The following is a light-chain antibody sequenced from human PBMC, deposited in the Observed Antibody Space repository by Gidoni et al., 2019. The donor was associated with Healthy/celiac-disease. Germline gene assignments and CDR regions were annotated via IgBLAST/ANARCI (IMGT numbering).Light chain of an antibody. CDR3: QSYDSSLSGGV. CDR1: SSNIGAGYD. CDR2: GNS. J-gene: IGLJ2*01. V-gene: IGLV1-40*01. Sequence: QSVLTQPPSVSGAPGQSVTISCTGSSSNIGAGYDVHWYQQLPGTAHKLLIYGNSNRPSGVPNRFSGSKSGTSASLAITGLQAEDEADCYCQSYDSSLSGGVFGGGTKLTVL.